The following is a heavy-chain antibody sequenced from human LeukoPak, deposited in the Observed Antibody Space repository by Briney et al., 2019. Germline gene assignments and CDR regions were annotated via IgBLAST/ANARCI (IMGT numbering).Heavy chain of an antibody. V-gene: IGHV3-23*01. CDR1: GFTFSSYA. J-gene: IGHJ4*02. Sequence: GGSLRLSCAASGFTFSSYAMSWVRQAPGKGLEWVSAISGSGGSTYYADSVKGRFTISRDNAKNSLYLQMNSLRAEDTAVYYCARGRVGATKAFDYWGQGTLVTVSS. CDR2: ISGSGGST. CDR3: ARGRVGATKAFDY. D-gene: IGHD1-26*01.